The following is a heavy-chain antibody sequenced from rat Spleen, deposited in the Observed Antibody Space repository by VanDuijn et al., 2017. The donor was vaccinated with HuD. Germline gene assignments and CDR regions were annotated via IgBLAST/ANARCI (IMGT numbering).Heavy chain of an antibody. CDR3: ARQNWPYYFDY. V-gene: IGHV5-19*01. D-gene: IGHD5-1*01. Sequence: EVQLVESGGGLVQPEKSLKLSCAASGFTFSDFGMHWVRQAPAKGLEWVASISPTGGSTYYRESVKGRFTISRDSAKSTLYLQMDSLRSEDTATYYCARQNWPYYFDYWGQGVMVTVSS. J-gene: IGHJ2*01. CDR1: GFTFSDFG. CDR2: ISPTGGST.